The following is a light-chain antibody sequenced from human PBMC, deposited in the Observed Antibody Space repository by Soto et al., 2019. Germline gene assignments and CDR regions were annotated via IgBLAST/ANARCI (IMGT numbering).Light chain of an antibody. V-gene: IGLV1-40*01. Sequence: QAVVTQPPSVSGAPGQRVTISCTWSSSNIGAGYDVHWYQQLPGTAPKLLIYGNSNRPSGVPDRFSGSKSGTSASLAITGLQAEDEADYYCQSYDSSLSRVFGGGTKLTVL. CDR2: GNS. CDR3: QSYDSSLSRV. J-gene: IGLJ2*01. CDR1: SSNIGAGYD.